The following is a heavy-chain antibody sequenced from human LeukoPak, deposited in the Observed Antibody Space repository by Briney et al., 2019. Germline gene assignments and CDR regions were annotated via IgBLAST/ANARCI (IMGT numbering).Heavy chain of an antibody. V-gene: IGHV1-46*01. CDR1: GYTFTSYY. D-gene: IGHD5-24*01. Sequence: EASVKVSCKASGYTFTSYYMHWVRQAPGQGLEWMGIIDPSGGSTSYAQKFQGRVTMTRVTSTSTVYMELSSLRSEDTAVYYCAGIALDGPQEYFQHWGQGTLVTVSS. J-gene: IGHJ1*01. CDR2: IDPSGGST. CDR3: AGIALDGPQEYFQH.